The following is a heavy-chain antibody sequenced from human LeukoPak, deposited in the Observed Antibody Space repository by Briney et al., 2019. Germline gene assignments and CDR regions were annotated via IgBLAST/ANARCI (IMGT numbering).Heavy chain of an antibody. J-gene: IGHJ4*02. D-gene: IGHD5-12*01. CDR1: GFTFSSYG. V-gene: IGHV3-30*18. CDR2: ISYDGSNK. CDR3: AKIDLWLADSNFDY. Sequence: PGGSLRPSCAASGFTFSSYGMHWVRQAPGKGLEWVAVISYDGSNKYYADSVKGRFTISKDNSKNTLYLQMNSLRAEDTAVYYCAKIDLWLADSNFDYWGQGTLVTVSS.